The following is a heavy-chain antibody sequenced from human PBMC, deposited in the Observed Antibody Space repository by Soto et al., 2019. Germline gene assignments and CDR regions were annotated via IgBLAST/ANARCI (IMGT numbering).Heavy chain of an antibody. CDR1: GGSFSGYY. J-gene: IGHJ4*02. D-gene: IGHD5-18*01. CDR3: ARGHVAWLDFADI. Sequence: QVQLQQWGAGQLKPSETLSLTCAVYGGSFSGYYWSWIRQPPGKGLEWIGEINHSGTTNYNPSLKSRVTRSLDTSKHQRSLKMTSVTAADTAMYYCARGHVAWLDFADIWGQGTLVTVSS. V-gene: IGHV4-34*01. CDR2: INHSGTT.